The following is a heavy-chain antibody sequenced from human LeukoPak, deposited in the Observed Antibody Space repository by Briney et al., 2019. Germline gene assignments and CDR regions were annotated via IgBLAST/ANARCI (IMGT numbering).Heavy chain of an antibody. D-gene: IGHD3-10*01. CDR2: IIPIFGTA. J-gene: IGHJ4*02. CDR3: ARLFGATYGSGNEYYFDY. Sequence: SVKVSCKASGGTFSSYAISWVRQAPGQGLEWMGGIIPIFGTANYAQKFQGRVTITADESTSTAYMELSSLRSEDTAVYCCARLFGATYGSGNEYYFDYWGQGTLVTVSS. V-gene: IGHV1-69*13. CDR1: GGTFSSYA.